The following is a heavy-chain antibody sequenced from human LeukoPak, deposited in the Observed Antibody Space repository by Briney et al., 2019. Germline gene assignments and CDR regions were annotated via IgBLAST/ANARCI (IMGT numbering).Heavy chain of an antibody. CDR2: ILYDGSNK. Sequence: PGGSLRLSCAASEFTFSSYAMHWVRQAPGKGLEWVAVILYDGSNKKYADSVKGRFTISRDNSENTLYLQMNSLRAEDTAVYYCAKKGGEIQLWLYYNYYYMDVWGKGTTVTISS. V-gene: IGHV3-30*18. CDR3: AKKGGEIQLWLYYNYYYMDV. CDR1: EFTFSSYA. J-gene: IGHJ6*03. D-gene: IGHD5-18*01.